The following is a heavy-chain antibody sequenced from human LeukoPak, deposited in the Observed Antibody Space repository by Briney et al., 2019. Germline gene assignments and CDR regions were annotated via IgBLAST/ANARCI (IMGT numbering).Heavy chain of an antibody. D-gene: IGHD3-22*01. Sequence: GGSLRLSCAASGFTFSSYSMNWVRQAPGKGLEWVANIKQDGSEKYYVDSVKGRFTISRDNAKNSLYLQMNSLRAEDTAVYYCARDQIYYDSSGLDYWGQGTLVTVSS. CDR2: IKQDGSEK. CDR1: GFTFSSYS. CDR3: ARDQIYYDSSGLDY. J-gene: IGHJ4*02. V-gene: IGHV3-7*01.